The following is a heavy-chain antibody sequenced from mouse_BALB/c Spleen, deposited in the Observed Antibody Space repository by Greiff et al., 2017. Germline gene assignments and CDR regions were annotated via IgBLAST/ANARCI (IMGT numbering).Heavy chain of an antibody. D-gene: IGHD2-1*01. V-gene: IGHV1-31*01. CDR2: INPYNGAT. CDR3: ARSDLLSYAMDY. CDR1: GYSFTGYY. Sequence: EVQLQQSGPELVKPGASVKISCKASGYSFTGYYMHWVKQSHVKSLEWIGRINPYNGATSYNQNFKDKASLTVDKSSSTAYMELHSLTSEDSAVYYCARSDLLSYAMDYWGQGTSVTVSS. J-gene: IGHJ4*01.